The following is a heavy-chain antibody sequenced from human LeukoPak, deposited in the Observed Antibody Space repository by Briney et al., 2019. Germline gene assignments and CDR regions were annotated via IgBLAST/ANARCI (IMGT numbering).Heavy chain of an antibody. D-gene: IGHD6-19*01. V-gene: IGHV1-18*01. CDR1: GYTFTSYG. CDR2: ISAYNGNT. J-gene: IGHJ6*02. Sequence: GASVKVSCKASGYTFTSYGISWVRQAPGQGLEWMGWISAYNGNTNYAQKLQGRVTMTTDTSTSTAYMELRSLRSDDTAVYYCAREAFGEGYSSGWYENIGYGMDVWGQGTTVTVSS. CDR3: AREAFGEGYSSGWYENIGYGMDV.